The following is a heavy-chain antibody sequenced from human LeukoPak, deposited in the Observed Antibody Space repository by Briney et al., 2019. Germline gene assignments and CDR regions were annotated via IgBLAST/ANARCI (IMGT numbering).Heavy chain of an antibody. Sequence: ASVKVSCKASGGTFSSYAISWVRQAPGQGLKWMGGIIPIFGTANYAQKFQGRVTITADESTSTAYMELSSLRSEDTAVYYCAIYSGYVPTLDYFDYWGQGTLVTVSS. D-gene: IGHD5-12*01. CDR3: AIYSGYVPTLDYFDY. CDR2: IIPIFGTA. J-gene: IGHJ4*02. CDR1: GGTFSSYA. V-gene: IGHV1-69*01.